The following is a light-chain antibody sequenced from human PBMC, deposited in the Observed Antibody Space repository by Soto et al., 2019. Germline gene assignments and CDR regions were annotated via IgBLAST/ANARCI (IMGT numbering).Light chain of an antibody. CDR1: QSVSSSY. V-gene: IGKV3-20*01. CDR3: QQYGSSLWT. Sequence: EIVLTQSPGTLSLSPGERATLSCRASQSVSSSYLAWYQQKPGQAPRPLIYGASSRAIGIPDRFSGSGSGTDFTLTISRLEPEDFAVYYCQQYGSSLWTFGQGTKVDI. J-gene: IGKJ1*01. CDR2: GAS.